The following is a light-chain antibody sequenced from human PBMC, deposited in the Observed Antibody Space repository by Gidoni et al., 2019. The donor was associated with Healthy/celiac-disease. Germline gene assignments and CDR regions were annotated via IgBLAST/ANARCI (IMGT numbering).Light chain of an antibody. CDR2: DAS. CDR1: QSVSSY. CDR3: QQRSNWPYT. Sequence: SCRASQSVSSYLAWYQQKPGQAPRLLIYDASSRATGIPARFSGSGPGTDFTLTISSLEPEDFAVYYCQQRSNWPYTFGQGTKLEIK. J-gene: IGKJ2*01. V-gene: IGKV3D-11*02.